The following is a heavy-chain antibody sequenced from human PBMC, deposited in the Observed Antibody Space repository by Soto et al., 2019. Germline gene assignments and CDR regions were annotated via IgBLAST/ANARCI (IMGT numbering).Heavy chain of an antibody. Sequence: QLQLQESGPGLVKPSETLSLTCTVSGGSISSSSYYWGWIRQPPGKGLEWIGSIYYSGSTYYNPSLKSRVTLSVDTSKNQFSLKLSSVTAADTAVYYCARHQSTHRDAFEIWGQGTMVTGSS. CDR1: GGSISSSSYY. J-gene: IGHJ3*02. CDR3: ARHQSTHRDAFEI. V-gene: IGHV4-39*01. CDR2: IYYSGST.